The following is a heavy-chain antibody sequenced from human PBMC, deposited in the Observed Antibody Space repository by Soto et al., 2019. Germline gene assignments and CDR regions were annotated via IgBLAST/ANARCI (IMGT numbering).Heavy chain of an antibody. D-gene: IGHD6-19*01. Sequence: ASVKVSCKASGYIFTGYYMHWVRQAPGQGLEWMGWINPNSGDTNYTKKFQGWVTMTRDTSISTAYMSLSRLRSDDTAVYYCATSRISIAVAGETEYYFDYWGQGTPVTVSS. V-gene: IGHV1-2*04. J-gene: IGHJ4*02. CDR2: INPNSGDT. CDR3: ATSRISIAVAGETEYYFDY. CDR1: GYIFTGYY.